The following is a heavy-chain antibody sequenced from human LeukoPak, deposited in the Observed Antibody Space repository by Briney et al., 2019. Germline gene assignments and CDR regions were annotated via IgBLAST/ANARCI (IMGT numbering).Heavy chain of an antibody. D-gene: IGHD6-13*01. Sequence: GRSLRLYCAASGFTFSSYGMHWDRQAPGKGLEWVAVISYDGSNKYYADSVKGRFTISRDNSKNTLYLQMNSLRAEDTAVYYCAKDRRGAAAGTDGDYYYGMDVWGKGTTVTVSS. J-gene: IGHJ6*04. CDR1: GFTFSSYG. CDR3: AKDRRGAAAGTDGDYYYGMDV. V-gene: IGHV3-30*18. CDR2: ISYDGSNK.